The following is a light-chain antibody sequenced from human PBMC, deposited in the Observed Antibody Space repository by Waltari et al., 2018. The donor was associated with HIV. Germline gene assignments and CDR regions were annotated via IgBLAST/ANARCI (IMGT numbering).Light chain of an antibody. CDR2: EDH. J-gene: IGLJ3*02. CDR1: SGGIDSNY. V-gene: IGLV6-57*03. CDR3: QSYDADKHWV. Sequence: FMLTHPHSVSESPGKTVTISCGRSSGGIDSNYVQWSRHRPGRAPSKVILEDHERPSGVPDRFSGSIDISSNSAFLTISGLETEDEADYYCQSYDADKHWVFGGGTKRTVL.